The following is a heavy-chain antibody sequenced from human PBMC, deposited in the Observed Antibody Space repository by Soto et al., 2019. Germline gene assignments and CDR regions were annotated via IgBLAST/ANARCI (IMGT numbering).Heavy chain of an antibody. V-gene: IGHV4-30-2*01. CDR1: GGSISSCCYC. Sequence: QLQLQESGSGLVKPSQTLSLTCAVSGGSISSCCYCWSWLRQPPGKGLEWNVYIYHSGSTYYNPSLESRVTISVDRSKNQFSLKLSSVTAADTAVYYWARGQVLAAQHWGQGTLVTVSS. D-gene: IGHD2-15*01. CDR3: ARGQVLAAQH. CDR2: IYHSGST. J-gene: IGHJ4*02.